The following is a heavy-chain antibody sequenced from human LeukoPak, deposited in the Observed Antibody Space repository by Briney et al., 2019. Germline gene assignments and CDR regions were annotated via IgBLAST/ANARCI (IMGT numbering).Heavy chain of an antibody. CDR1: GGSISSYY. V-gene: IGHV4-59*01. CDR2: MYSKGSP. D-gene: IGHD3-22*01. CDR3: ARWRPNFYDRSGYVDC. J-gene: IGHJ4*02. Sequence: SEAPSVTCTVSGGSISSYYWSWIRQPPGKGLGWVGNMYSKGSPDYNPSLKSRVTFSVDTSKNRFSLNLTSVTAADTAIYYCARWRPNFYDRSGYVDCGGKGTLVTVSS.